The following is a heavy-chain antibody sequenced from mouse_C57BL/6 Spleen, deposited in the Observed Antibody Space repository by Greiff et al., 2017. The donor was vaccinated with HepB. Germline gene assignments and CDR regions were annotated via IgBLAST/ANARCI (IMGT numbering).Heavy chain of an antibody. Sequence: VQLQQSGPELVKPGASVKISCKASGYSFTGYYMNWVKQSPEKSLEWIGEINPSTGGTTYNQKFKAKATLTVDKSSSTAYMQIKSLTSEDSAVYYCAREITTVEYYFDYWGQGTTLTVSS. CDR3: AREITTVEYYFDY. CDR1: GYSFTGYY. J-gene: IGHJ2*01. D-gene: IGHD1-1*01. CDR2: INPSTGGT. V-gene: IGHV1-42*01.